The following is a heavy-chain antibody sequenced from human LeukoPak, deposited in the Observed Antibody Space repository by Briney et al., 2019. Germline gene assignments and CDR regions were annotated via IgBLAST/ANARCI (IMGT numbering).Heavy chain of an antibody. Sequence: ASVKVSCKASGYTFTSYAMHWVRQAPGQRLEWMGWINAGNGNTKYSQKFQGRVTITRDTSASTAYMELSSLRSEDTAVCYCARGRFGPLITMVRGVFDYWGQGTLVTVSS. J-gene: IGHJ4*02. CDR1: GYTFTSYA. D-gene: IGHD3-10*01. CDR2: INAGNGNT. CDR3: ARGRFGPLITMVRGVFDY. V-gene: IGHV1-3*01.